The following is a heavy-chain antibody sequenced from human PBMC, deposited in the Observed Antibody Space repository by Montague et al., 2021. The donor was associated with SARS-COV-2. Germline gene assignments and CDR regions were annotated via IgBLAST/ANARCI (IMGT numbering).Heavy chain of an antibody. Sequence: SETLSLTCTVSGGSISSSSYYRSWIRQPPGKGLEWIGSIYYSGSTYYNPSLKSRVTISVDTSKNQFSLKLSSVTAADTAVYYCASVLYYDILTGWYGMDVWGQGTTVTVSS. CDR2: IYYSGST. V-gene: IGHV4-39*01. CDR3: ASVLYYDILTGWYGMDV. CDR1: GGSISSSSYY. D-gene: IGHD3-9*01. J-gene: IGHJ6*02.